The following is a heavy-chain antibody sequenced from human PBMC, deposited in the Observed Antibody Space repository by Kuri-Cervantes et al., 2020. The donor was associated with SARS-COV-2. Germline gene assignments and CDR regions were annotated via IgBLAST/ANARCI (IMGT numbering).Heavy chain of an antibody. J-gene: IGHJ5*01. D-gene: IGHD1-1*01. CDR3: ARENWRGLFHS. Sequence: GGSLRLTCAAPGFSFSSFWMSWVRQAPGKGLEWVANIKQDGTEENYADSVKGRFTVSRDNAKNSLYLQMNSLRDDDTGVYYCARENWRGLFHSWGRGTLVTVSS. V-gene: IGHV3-7*01. CDR2: IKQDGTEE. CDR1: GFSFSSFW.